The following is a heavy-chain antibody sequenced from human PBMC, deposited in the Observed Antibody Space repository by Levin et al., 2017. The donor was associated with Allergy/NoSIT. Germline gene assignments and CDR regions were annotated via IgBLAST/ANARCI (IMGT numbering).Heavy chain of an antibody. Sequence: GGSLRLSCAASGFTFSNNAMTWVRQTPGKGLEWVASISGSASGTYYADSVKGRFTISRDNGRNTLFLQMNGLRVEDTALYYCARDSLSLPGTSLDYWGQGTLVTVSS. CDR3: ARDSLSLPGTSLDY. V-gene: IGHV3-23*01. CDR2: ISGSASGT. J-gene: IGHJ4*02. D-gene: IGHD1/OR15-1a*01. CDR1: GFTFSNNA.